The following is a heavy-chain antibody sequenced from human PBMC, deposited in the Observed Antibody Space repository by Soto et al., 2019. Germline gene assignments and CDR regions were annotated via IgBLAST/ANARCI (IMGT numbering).Heavy chain of an antibody. V-gene: IGHV1-46*01. D-gene: IGHD2-15*01. Sequence: QVQLVQSGAEVKKPGASVKISCKASGDTFTSYYMHWVRQAPGQGLEWMGIINPSGGTSYAQKFHGRVTMNRDTSPRTVYMELSSLRSEDTAVYYCARVYCSGGSCYGIDYWGQGPLVTVSS. J-gene: IGHJ4*02. CDR1: GDTFTSYY. CDR2: INPSGGT. CDR3: ARVYCSGGSCYGIDY.